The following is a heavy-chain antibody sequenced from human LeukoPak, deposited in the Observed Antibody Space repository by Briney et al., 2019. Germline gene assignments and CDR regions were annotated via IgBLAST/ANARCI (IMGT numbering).Heavy chain of an antibody. CDR2: ISSSGSHM. CDR3: TRSGIHVFHDY. J-gene: IGHJ4*02. D-gene: IGHD1-1*01. Sequence: GGSLRLSCAASGFTFSSYSMNWVRQAPGKGLEWVSSISSSGSHMYYADSVKGRFTISRDNAKNSLYLQMNSLRAEDTAVYYCTRSGIHVFHDYWGQGTLVTVSS. V-gene: IGHV3-21*01. CDR1: GFTFSSYS.